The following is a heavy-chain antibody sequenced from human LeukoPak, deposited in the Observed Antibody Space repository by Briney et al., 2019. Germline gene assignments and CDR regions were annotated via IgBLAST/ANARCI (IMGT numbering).Heavy chain of an antibody. CDR1: GFTFSDYY. CDR2: ISGSGGHT. CDR3: ARGSDDPHYYYYGMDV. J-gene: IGHJ6*02. V-gene: IGHV3-11*06. Sequence: GGSLRLSCAASGFTFSDYYMSWIRQAPGKGLEWVSYISGSGGHTTSADSVKGRFTVSRDNAKNSLYLQMNSLRAEDTAVYYCARGSDDPHYYYYGMDVWGQGTTVTVSS. D-gene: IGHD3-10*01.